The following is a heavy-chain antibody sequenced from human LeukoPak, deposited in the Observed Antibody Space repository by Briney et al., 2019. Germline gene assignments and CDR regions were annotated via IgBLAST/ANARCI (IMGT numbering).Heavy chain of an antibody. D-gene: IGHD1-1*01. V-gene: IGHV1-18*01. Sequence: ASVTVSCTASGYTFTSYGISWVRQAPGQGLEWMGWISAYNGNTNYAQKLQGRVTMTTDTSTSTAYMELRSLRSDDTAVYYCAKAGKLERQSSFDYWGQGTLVTVSS. J-gene: IGHJ4*02. CDR1: GYTFTSYG. CDR3: AKAGKLERQSSFDY. CDR2: ISAYNGNT.